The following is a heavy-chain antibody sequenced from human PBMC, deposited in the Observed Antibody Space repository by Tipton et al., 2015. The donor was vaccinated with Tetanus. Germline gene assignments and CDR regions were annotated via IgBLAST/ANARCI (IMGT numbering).Heavy chain of an antibody. CDR1: DFTVSNYW. J-gene: IGHJ6*02. D-gene: IGHD2-15*01. V-gene: IGHV3-7*01. CDR3: ARELDCSGGGCYSYGLDV. Sequence: SLRLSCAASDFTVSNYWLTWIRQAPGRGLEWVANINSDGSKKYYVDSVKGRFTISRDNSKNTVYLQMNSLRAEDTAVYYCARELDCSGGGCYSYGLDVWGQGTTVTVSS. CDR2: INSDGSKK.